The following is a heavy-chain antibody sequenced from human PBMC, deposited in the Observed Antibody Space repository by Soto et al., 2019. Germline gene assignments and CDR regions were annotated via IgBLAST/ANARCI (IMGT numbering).Heavy chain of an antibody. V-gene: IGHV1-69*06. Sequence: SVKVSCKASGGTFSSYAISWVRQAPGQGLQWMGGIIPIFGTANYAQKFQGRVTITADKSTSTAYMELSSLRSEGTAVYYCARREGYNWVMDVWGQGTTVTVSS. CDR1: GGTFSSYA. CDR3: ARREGYNWVMDV. CDR2: IIPIFGTA. D-gene: IGHD1-20*01. J-gene: IGHJ6*02.